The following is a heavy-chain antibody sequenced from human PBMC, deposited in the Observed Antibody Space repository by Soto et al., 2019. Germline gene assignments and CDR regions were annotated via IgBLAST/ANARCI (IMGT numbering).Heavy chain of an antibody. Sequence: GASVKVSCKASGGTFSSYAISWVRQAPGQGLEWMGGIIPIFGTANYAQKFQGRVTITADESTSTAYMELSSLRSEDTAVYYCARDPXLSRGYSYGWTPYYYYGMDVWGQGTTVTVSS. CDR1: GGTFSSYA. V-gene: IGHV1-69*13. CDR2: IIPIFGTA. J-gene: IGHJ6*02. CDR3: ARDPXLSRGYSYGWTPYYYYGMDV. D-gene: IGHD5-18*01.